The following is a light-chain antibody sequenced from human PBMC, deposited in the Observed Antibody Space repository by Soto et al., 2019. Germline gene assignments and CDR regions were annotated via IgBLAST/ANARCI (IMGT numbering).Light chain of an antibody. Sequence: EIALTQSPGTLSLSPGERATLSCRASQSVSSSYLAWYQQTPGQAPRLLIYGASTRATGIPDMFSGSGSGTDLTLTISRLEPEDFAVYYCQQFGSSPWTFGEGTKGEIK. J-gene: IGKJ1*01. CDR3: QQFGSSPWT. V-gene: IGKV3-20*01. CDR1: QSVSSSY. CDR2: GAS.